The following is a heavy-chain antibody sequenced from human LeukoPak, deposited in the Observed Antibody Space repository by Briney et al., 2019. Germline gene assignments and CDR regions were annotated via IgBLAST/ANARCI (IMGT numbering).Heavy chain of an antibody. V-gene: IGHV3-7*03. CDR1: GFTFSSHW. CDR2: INQDGSEK. CDR3: VRDHPAAGLIFDY. D-gene: IGHD6-13*01. J-gene: IGHJ4*02. Sequence: GGSLRLPCAASGFTFSSHWMSWVRQTPGKGLEWVANINQDGSEKYYVDSVKGRFTISRGNAKNSLYLQVNSLRAEDTAVYYCVRDHPAAGLIFDYWGQGTLVTVSS.